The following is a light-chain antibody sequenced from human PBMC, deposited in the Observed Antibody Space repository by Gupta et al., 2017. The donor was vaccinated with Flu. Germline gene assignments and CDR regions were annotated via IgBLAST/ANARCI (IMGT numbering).Light chain of an antibody. J-gene: IGKJ2*01. V-gene: IGKV2-28*01. CDR1: QSRLQSDGHDY. Sequence: DIVMTQSPLSLPVTPGEPASISCRSTQSRLQSDGHDYWAWFLQNAGQSPRLLIYLGSSRASGLPDRFSGSASATDITLRLSIVNAEDVRVYYCKRVLETPYTFGPGTKMEIK. CDR2: LGS. CDR3: KRVLETPYT.